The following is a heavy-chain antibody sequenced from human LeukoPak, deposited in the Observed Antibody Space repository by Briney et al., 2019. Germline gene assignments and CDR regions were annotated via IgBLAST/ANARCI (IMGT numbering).Heavy chain of an antibody. CDR3: ARDVGITARTEYFQH. CDR1: GFTFSSYW. D-gene: IGHD6-6*01. CDR2: IKQDGSEK. V-gene: IGHV3-7*01. Sequence: GGSLRLSCAASGFTFSSYWMSWVRQAPGKGLEWVANIKQDGSEKYYVDSVKGRFTISRDNAKNSLYLQMNSLRAEDTAVYYCARDVGITARTEYFQHWGQGTLVTVSS. J-gene: IGHJ1*01.